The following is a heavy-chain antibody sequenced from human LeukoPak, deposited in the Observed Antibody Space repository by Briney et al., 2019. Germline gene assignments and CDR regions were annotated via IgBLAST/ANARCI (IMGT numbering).Heavy chain of an antibody. D-gene: IGHD3-10*01. CDR1: GGTFSSYA. Sequence: GASVKVSCKASGGTFSSYAISWVRQAPGQGLEWMGGIIPIFGTANYAQKFQGRVTITADKSTSTAYMELSSLRSEDTAVYYCARAPIYYGSGSYYWETVDYRGQGTLVTVSS. J-gene: IGHJ4*02. V-gene: IGHV1-69*06. CDR2: IIPIFGTA. CDR3: ARAPIYYGSGSYYWETVDY.